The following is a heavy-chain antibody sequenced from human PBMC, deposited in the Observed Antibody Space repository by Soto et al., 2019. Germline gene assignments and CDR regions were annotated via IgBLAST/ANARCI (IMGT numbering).Heavy chain of an antibody. CDR1: GGSFSGYY. J-gene: IGHJ6*02. CDR3: ARGTPNYYGSGSYYKRGYYHGMDV. D-gene: IGHD3-10*01. V-gene: IGHV4-34*01. Sequence: PSETLSLTCAVYGGSFSGYYWTWIRQPPGKGLEWIGEINHSGSTNYNPSLKSRVTISVDTSKNQFSLKLSSVTAADTAVYYCARGTPNYYGSGSYYKRGYYHGMDVWGQGTTVTVSS. CDR2: INHSGST.